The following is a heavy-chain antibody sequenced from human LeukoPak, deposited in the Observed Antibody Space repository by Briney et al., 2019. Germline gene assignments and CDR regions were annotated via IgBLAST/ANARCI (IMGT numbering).Heavy chain of an antibody. CDR2: ISYDGSNK. J-gene: IGHJ4*02. D-gene: IGHD1-26*01. CDR1: GFTFSNYA. Sequence: PGGSLRLSCAASGFTFSNYAMHWVRQAPGKGLEWVAIISYDGSNKYYADSVKGRFTISRDNAKNSLYLQMNSLRAEDTAVYYCALGAPHHYWGQGTLVTVSS. V-gene: IGHV3-30*04. CDR3: ALGAPHHY.